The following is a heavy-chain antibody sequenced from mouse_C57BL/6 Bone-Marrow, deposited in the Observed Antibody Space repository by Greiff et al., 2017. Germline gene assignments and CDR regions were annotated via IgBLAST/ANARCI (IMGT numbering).Heavy chain of an antibody. V-gene: IGHV1-54*01. CDR2: INPGSGGT. D-gene: IGHD2-3*01. Sequence: VQLQQSGAELVRPGTSVKVSCKASGYAFTNYLIEWVKQRPGQGLEWIGVINPGSGGTNYNEKFKGKATLTVDKSSSTAYMQLKSLTSEDSAVYYCANDGYYGGVAYWGQGTLVTVSA. CDR1: GYAFTNYL. J-gene: IGHJ3*01. CDR3: ANDGYYGGVAY.